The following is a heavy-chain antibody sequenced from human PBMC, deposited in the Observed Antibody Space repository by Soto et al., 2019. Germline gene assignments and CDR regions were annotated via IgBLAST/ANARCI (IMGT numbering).Heavy chain of an antibody. D-gene: IGHD6-6*01. J-gene: IGHJ4*02. CDR3: ATLARIAQLGPFDY. CDR1: GFTFSSYG. CDR2: ISYDGSNK. V-gene: IGHV3-30*03. Sequence: GGSLRLSCAASGFTFSSYGMHWVRQAPGKGLEWVAVISYDGSNKYYADSVKGRFTISRDNSKNTLYLQMNSLRAEDTAVYYCATLARIAQLGPFDYWGQGTLVTVSS.